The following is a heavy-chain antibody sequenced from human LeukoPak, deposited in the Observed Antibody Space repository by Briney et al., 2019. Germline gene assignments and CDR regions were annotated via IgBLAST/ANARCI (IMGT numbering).Heavy chain of an antibody. V-gene: IGHV4-4*07. CDR3: AREVIIRGVTHFDY. J-gene: IGHJ4*02. CDR1: GGSINTYF. Sequence: PSETLSLTCTVSGGSINTYFWSWIRQRAGKGLEWIGRIYDSGTNYNPSLKSRVTMSADTSKNQFSLKLSSVTAADTAVYFCAREVIIRGVTHFDYWGQGALVTASS. D-gene: IGHD3-10*01. CDR2: IYDSGT.